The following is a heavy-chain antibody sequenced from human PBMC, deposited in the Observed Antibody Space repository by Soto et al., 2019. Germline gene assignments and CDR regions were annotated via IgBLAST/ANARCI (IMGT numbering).Heavy chain of an antibody. CDR3: ARDYPIVVVPAATNWFDP. J-gene: IGHJ5*02. Sequence: QVQLVQSGAEVKKPGASVKVSCKASGYTFTSYGISWVRQAPGQGLEWMGWISAYNGNTNYAQKLQGRVTMTADTPTSIANMELRSLRSDDTAVYYCARDYPIVVVPAATNWFDPWGQGTLVTVSS. D-gene: IGHD2-2*01. CDR2: ISAYNGNT. V-gene: IGHV1-18*01. CDR1: GYTFTSYG.